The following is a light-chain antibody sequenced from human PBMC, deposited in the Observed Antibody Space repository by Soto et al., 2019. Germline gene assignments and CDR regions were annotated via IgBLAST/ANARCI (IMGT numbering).Light chain of an antibody. V-gene: IGLV3-21*04. Sequence: SYELTQPPSVSVAPEKTATITWGGANIGNKRVHWYRQKPGQAPVLVISYDSDRPSGMPERFSGSNSGNTATLTISRVEAGDEADYYCQVWDIMTDNYVFGTGTKLTVL. CDR3: QVWDIMTDNYV. J-gene: IGLJ1*01. CDR1: NIGNKR. CDR2: YDS.